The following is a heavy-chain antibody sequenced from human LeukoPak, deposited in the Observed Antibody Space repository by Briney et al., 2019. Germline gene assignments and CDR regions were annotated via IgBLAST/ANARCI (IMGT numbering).Heavy chain of an antibody. J-gene: IGHJ4*02. D-gene: IGHD6-19*01. CDR3: ARDRSDSSGWSLDY. CDR1: GYTFTSYY. V-gene: IGHV1-2*02. Sequence: ASVKVSCKASGYTFTSYYMHWVRQAPGQGLEWMGWINPNSGGTNYAQKFQGRVTTTRDTSISTAYMELSRLRSDDAAVYYCARDRSDSSGWSLDYWGQGTLVTVSS. CDR2: INPNSGGT.